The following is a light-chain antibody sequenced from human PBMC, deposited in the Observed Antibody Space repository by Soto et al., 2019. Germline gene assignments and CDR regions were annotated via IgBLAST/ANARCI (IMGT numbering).Light chain of an antibody. CDR3: QQYRNLLGT. CDR1: QSVDIN. J-gene: IGKJ1*01. Sequence: EIVLTQSPATLSVSPGDRVTLSCRASQSVDINLAWYQQRAGQAPRLLVYGASTKATDMPGRFSGRGSGTGLSRTTNNRQAEDFAVYYCQQYRNLLGTVGQGTQVDIK. CDR2: GAS. V-gene: IGKV3-15*01.